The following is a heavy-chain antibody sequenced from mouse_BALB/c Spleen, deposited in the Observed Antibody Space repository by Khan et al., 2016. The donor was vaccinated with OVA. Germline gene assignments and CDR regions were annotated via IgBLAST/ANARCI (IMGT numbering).Heavy chain of an antibody. CDR1: GYTFTDFY. CDR3: AQSGSGSFGF. Sequence: QQSGAELARPGASVKLSCKTSGYTFTDFYINWVKQRTGQGLEGIGVIYLGSANTYYNEKFKGKATLAVAKSSRTAYLRPSSLTSEESAVYVCAQSGSGSFGFWGQGTLVTVSA. CDR2: IYLGSANT. V-gene: IGHV1-76*01. D-gene: IGHD2-2*01. J-gene: IGHJ3*01.